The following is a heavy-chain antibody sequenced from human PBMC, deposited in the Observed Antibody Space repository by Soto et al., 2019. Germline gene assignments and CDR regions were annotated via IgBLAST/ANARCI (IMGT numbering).Heavy chain of an antibody. J-gene: IGHJ4*02. V-gene: IGHV1-3*01. CDR2: INAGTGHT. Sequence: QVQLVQSGAEVKKPGASVKVSCKTSGYRFTNYGMHWVRQAPGQGLEWMGRINAGTGHTAFSQKLQGRVTINRDTSASTAYMELNNLKYEDTAVYYCARDAKVFGVITNPYDFWGQGTLVTVSS. D-gene: IGHD3-3*01. CDR3: ARDAKVFGVITNPYDF. CDR1: GYRFTNYG.